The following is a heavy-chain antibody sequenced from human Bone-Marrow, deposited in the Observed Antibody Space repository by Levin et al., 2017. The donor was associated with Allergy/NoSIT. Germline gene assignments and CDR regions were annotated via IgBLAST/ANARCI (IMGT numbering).Heavy chain of an antibody. CDR3: ARTGVDTFDI. J-gene: IGHJ3*02. CDR2: TSYDESNK. D-gene: IGHD1-14*01. CDR1: GFIFSNYA. V-gene: IGHV3-30*04. Sequence: GGSLRLSCAASGFIFSNYALHWVRQAPGKGLEWVAVTSYDESNKLYSDSVKGRFSISRDNFKNTLYLQMNSLRAEDTAVYYCARTGVDTFDIWGQGTTVTVSS.